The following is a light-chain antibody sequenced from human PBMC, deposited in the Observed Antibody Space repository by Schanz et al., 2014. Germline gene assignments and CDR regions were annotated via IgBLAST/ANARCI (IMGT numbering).Light chain of an antibody. V-gene: IGKV3-11*01. Sequence: EIVLTQSPATLSLSPGERATLSCRASQSVSSSYLAWYQQKPGLAPRLLIYDASNRATGIPARFSGSGSGTDFTLTISSLEPEDFAVYYCQQRSNWPPITFGGGTKVEIK. CDR1: QSVSSSY. J-gene: IGKJ4*01. CDR2: DAS. CDR3: QQRSNWPPIT.